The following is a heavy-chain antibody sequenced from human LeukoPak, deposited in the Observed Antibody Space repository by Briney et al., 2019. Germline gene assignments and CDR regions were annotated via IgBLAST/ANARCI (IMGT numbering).Heavy chain of an antibody. CDR1: GFTFSTYS. Sequence: GGSLRLSCAASGFTFSTYSMNWVRQAPGKGLEWVSYISSSGNTIYYADSVKGRFTISRDNAKNSLYLQINRLRAEDAAVYYCARDENNSGTYYDAFDIWGQGTMVTVSS. CDR2: ISSSGNTI. V-gene: IGHV3-48*01. CDR3: ARDENNSGTYYDAFDI. D-gene: IGHD1-26*01. J-gene: IGHJ3*02.